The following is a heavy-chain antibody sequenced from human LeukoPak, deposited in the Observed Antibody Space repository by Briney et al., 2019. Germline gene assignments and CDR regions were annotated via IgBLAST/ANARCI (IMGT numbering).Heavy chain of an antibody. V-gene: IGHV3-33*01. D-gene: IGHD3-22*01. CDR2: IWYDGSNK. CDR1: GFTFSDYG. Sequence: GSLRLSCAASGFTFSDYGMHWVRQAPGKGLEWVADIWYDGSNKDYADSVKGRFTISRDDSKNTVYLQMNSLRAEDTAVYYCARDGGDSRGCHDAFDIWGQGTMVTVSS. J-gene: IGHJ3*02. CDR3: ARDGGDSRGCHDAFDI.